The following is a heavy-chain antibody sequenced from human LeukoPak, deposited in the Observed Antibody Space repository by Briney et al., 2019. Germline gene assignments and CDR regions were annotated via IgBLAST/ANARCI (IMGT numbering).Heavy chain of an antibody. CDR1: GFSFSRHW. Sequence: PGGSLRLSCEASGFSFSRHWMHWVRQVPGKGLVWVSRIKTDGSSTSYADSVKGRFTISNDNAENTLYLQMNSLRAEDTAVYYCARGDGVIMKYWGQGTLVTVSS. J-gene: IGHJ4*02. CDR3: ARGDGVIMKY. CDR2: IKTDGSST. V-gene: IGHV3-74*01. D-gene: IGHD3-10*01.